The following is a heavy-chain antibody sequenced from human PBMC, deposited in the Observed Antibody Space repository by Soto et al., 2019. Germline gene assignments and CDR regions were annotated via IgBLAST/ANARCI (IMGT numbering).Heavy chain of an antibody. D-gene: IGHD2-21*02. CDR2: IYDRGST. CDR1: GGSISNDCDY. J-gene: IGHJ4*02. Sequence: SETLSLTCTISGGSISNDCDYWSWIRQPPGKGLEWIGHIYDRGSTYTNPSLKGRASISFDTSKNQFSLKLTSVTAADTAVYYCARVALLAHRGGDCYSLDYRGQGTLVTLYS. CDR3: ARVALLAHRGGDCYSLDY. V-gene: IGHV4-31*03.